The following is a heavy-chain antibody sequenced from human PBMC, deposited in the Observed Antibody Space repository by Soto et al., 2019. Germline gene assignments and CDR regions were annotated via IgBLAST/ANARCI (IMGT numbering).Heavy chain of an antibody. V-gene: IGHV3-30-3*01. J-gene: IGHJ6*02. D-gene: IGHD1-1*01. CDR1: GFTFRYHA. Sequence: QVQLVESGGGVVQPGRSLRLSCAASGFTFRYHALNWVRQAPGKGLEWVAVISYDGDNKYIAESVKGRFTISRDNSKNTVSLQMNSLRAEDTAMYFCARGTTTSAFSAMDVWGQGTTVTVSS. CDR3: ARGTTTSAFSAMDV. CDR2: ISYDGDNK.